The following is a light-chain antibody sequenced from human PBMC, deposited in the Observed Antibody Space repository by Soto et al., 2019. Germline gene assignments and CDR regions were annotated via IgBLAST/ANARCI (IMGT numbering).Light chain of an antibody. V-gene: IGKV3-20*01. J-gene: IGKJ4*01. CDR3: QQYGSSPLT. CDR2: GAS. CDR1: QSVSSNF. Sequence: EIVLTQSPGTLSLSPGERATLSCRASQSVSSNFLAWFQQKPGQAPRFVIYGASSRATGIPDRFSGSGSGTDFPITISRLEPEDFAVYSCQQYGSSPLTFGGGTKVEIK.